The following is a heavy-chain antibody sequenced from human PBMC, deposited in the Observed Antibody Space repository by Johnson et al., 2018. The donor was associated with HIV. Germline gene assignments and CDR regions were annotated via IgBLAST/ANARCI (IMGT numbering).Heavy chain of an antibody. J-gene: IGHJ3*02. CDR2: IKSKTDGGTT. D-gene: IGHD7-27*01. V-gene: IGHV3-15*01. CDR1: GFTFDDYG. Sequence: EVQLVESGGGVVQPGRSLRLSCAASGFTFDDYGMTWVRQPPGKGLEWVGRIKSKTDGGTTDYAAPVKGRFTISRDDSKNTLYLQMNSLKTEDTAVYYCSTPRPNWGLNAFEMWGQGTMVTVSS. CDR3: STPRPNWGLNAFEM.